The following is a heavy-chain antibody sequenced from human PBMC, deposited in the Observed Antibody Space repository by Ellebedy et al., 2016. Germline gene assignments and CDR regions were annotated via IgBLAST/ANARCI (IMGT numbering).Heavy chain of an antibody. D-gene: IGHD2-2*01. CDR1: GYTFTSYY. CDR3: ARDICSSTSCPPENAFDI. Sequence: ASVKVSXXASGYTFTSYYMHWVRQAPGQGLEWMGIINPSGGSTSYAQKFQGRVTMTRDTSTSTVYMELSSLRSEDTAVYYCARDICSSTSCPPENAFDIWGQGTMVTVSS. V-gene: IGHV1-46*03. J-gene: IGHJ3*02. CDR2: INPSGGST.